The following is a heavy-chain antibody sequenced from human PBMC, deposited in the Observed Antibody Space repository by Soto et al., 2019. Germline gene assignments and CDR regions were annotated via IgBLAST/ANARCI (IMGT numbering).Heavy chain of an antibody. CDR1: GVTFNTVA. Sequence: SLRLSSGASGVTFNTVALTWVRQAPGKGLEWVSSITVDGGSTYYVDSVKGRFTVSRDNSKNTLYLQMDSLTAEDTAVYYCAKVVYERSVNDALDISGQGTMVTVSS. V-gene: IGHV3-23*01. CDR2: ITVDGGST. CDR3: AKVVYERSVNDALDI. D-gene: IGHD3-22*01. J-gene: IGHJ3*02.